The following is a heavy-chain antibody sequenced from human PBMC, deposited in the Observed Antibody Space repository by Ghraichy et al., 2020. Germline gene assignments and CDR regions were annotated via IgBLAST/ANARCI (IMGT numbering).Heavy chain of an antibody. D-gene: IGHD5-12*01. CDR2: VTGDGGNT. CDR3: VKWGGYGDF. CDR1: GFTFSSYT. V-gene: IGHV3-23*01. Sequence: GGSLRLSCAASGFTFSSYTVSWVRQTPGKGLEWVSAVTGDGGNTYYIDSVKDRFTVSRDNSKNTVYLQMNSLRAEDPAVYYCVKWGGYGDFWGQGTLVTVAS. J-gene: IGHJ4*02.